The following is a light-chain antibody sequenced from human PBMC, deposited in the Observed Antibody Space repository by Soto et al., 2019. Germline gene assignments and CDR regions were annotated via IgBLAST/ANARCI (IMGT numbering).Light chain of an antibody. CDR1: STDVGGYNY. CDR3: SSYTGSSTSYV. CDR2: DVT. V-gene: IGLV2-14*01. Sequence: QSVLTQPASVSGSPGQSITISCTGTSTDVGGYNYVSWYQQHPGKAPKLMIYDVTNRPSGVSNRFSGSKSGNTASLTISGLQAEDEADYYCSSYTGSSTSYVFGTGTKVTVL. J-gene: IGLJ1*01.